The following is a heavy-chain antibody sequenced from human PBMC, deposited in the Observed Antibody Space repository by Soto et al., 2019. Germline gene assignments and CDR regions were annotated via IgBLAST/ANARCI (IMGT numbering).Heavy chain of an antibody. D-gene: IGHD5-12*01. CDR1: GYSFTTYD. Sequence: QVQLVQSGAEVRKPGASVKVSCKASGYSFTTYDINWVRQAPGQGLEWMGWMDPKNGNTDYAQKFQGRISMTSKTSISTAYMELSGLRSEDTAVYYGARGRGWLDYWGQGTLVTVSS. CDR2: MDPKNGNT. CDR3: ARGRGWLDY. J-gene: IGHJ4*02. V-gene: IGHV1-8*01.